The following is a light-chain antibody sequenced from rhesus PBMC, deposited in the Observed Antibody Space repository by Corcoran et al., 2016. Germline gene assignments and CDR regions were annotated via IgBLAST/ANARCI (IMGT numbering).Light chain of an antibody. J-gene: IGKJ4*01. CDR3: QQYSGNPLT. CDR1: QNIYRN. Sequence: DIQMTQSPSALSASVGDRVTISCRASQNIYRNLAWYQQKPGKPPKLLIYAASSLETGIPSRFSGSGSGTDFTLTIRILQPEDSARYFCQQYSGNPLTFGGGTKVELK. CDR2: AAS. V-gene: IGKV1S8*01.